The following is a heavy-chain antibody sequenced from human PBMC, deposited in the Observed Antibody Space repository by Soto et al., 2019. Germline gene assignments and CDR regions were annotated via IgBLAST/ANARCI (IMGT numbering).Heavy chain of an antibody. CDR2: IDHSGST. V-gene: IGHV4-34*01. J-gene: IGHJ6*02. Sequence: SETLSLTCAVYGGSFSGYYWSWIRQPPGKGLEWIGEIDHSGSTNYNPSLKSRVTISVDTSKNQFSLKLSSVTAADTAVYYCAQTTVSYYYYGMDVWGQGTTVTVSS. CDR3: AQTTVSYYYYGMDV. D-gene: IGHD4-4*01. CDR1: GGSFSGYY.